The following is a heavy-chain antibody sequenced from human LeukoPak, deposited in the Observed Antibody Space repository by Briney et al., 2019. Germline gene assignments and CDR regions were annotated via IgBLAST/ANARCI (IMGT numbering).Heavy chain of an antibody. CDR2: IYAGDSDI. D-gene: IGHD3-22*01. CDR3: ARHGRGSSGYYHFFDY. V-gene: IGHV5-51*01. CDR1: GYSFTNYW. J-gene: IGHJ4*02. Sequence: GESLKISCKGSGYSFTNYWIGWVRQMPGKGLEWMGIIYAGDSDIRNSSSFQGQVTISADKSISTAYLQWSSLKASDTAMYYCARHGRGSSGYYHFFDYWGQGTLVTVSS.